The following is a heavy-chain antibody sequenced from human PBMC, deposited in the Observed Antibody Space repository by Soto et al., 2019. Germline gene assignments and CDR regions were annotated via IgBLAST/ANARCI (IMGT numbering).Heavy chain of an antibody. CDR1: GYLISSGYY. CDR3: ARDLSSGYDSYYFGY. D-gene: IGHD3-22*01. Sequence: PXATLSLTCSVSGYLISSGYYWCCIRQTPGKGLEWLGSIDYSGRTYYNPSLKSRVSTSVDLSKNQFSLNLRSVTAADTAVYFCARDLSSGYDSYYFGYWGQGTPVTVSS. CDR2: IDYSGRT. V-gene: IGHV4-38-2*02. J-gene: IGHJ4*02.